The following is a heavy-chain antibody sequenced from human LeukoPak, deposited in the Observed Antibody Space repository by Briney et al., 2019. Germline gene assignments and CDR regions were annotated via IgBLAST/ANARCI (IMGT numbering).Heavy chain of an antibody. J-gene: IGHJ4*02. CDR3: ARDRGLAWFGVLSHRSFDY. CDR1: GGSISSYY. CDR2: IYYSGST. V-gene: IGHV4-59*01. D-gene: IGHD3-10*01. Sequence: SETLSLTCTVSGGSISSYYWSWIRQPPGKGLEWIGYIYYSGSTNYNPSLKSRVTISVDTSKNQFSLKLSSVTAADTAVYYCARDRGLAWFGVLSHRSFDYWGQGTLVTVSS.